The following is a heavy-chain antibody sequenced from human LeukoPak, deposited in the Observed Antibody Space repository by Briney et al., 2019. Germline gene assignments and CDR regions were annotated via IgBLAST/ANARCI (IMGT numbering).Heavy chain of an antibody. CDR1: GYTFTSYG. CDR2: ISAYNGGT. CDR3: ARGRASAGGYGGYDWGVWFDP. J-gene: IGHJ5*02. Sequence: ASVKVSCKASGYTFTSYGISWVRQAPGQGLEWMGWISAYNGGTNYAQKFQGRVTMTRDTSISTAYMELSRLRSEDTAVYYCARGRASAGGYGGYDWGVWFDPWGQGTLVTVSS. V-gene: IGHV1-18*01. D-gene: IGHD5-12*01.